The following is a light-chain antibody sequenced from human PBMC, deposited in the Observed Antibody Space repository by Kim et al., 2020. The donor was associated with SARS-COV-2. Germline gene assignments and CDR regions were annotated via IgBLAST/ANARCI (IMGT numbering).Light chain of an antibody. V-gene: IGLV3-19*01. Sequence: SSELTQDPVVSVALGQTVRITCQGASLRSYYATWYQQKPRQAPLLVIYGRDNRPSGIPDRFSGSASGDTASLTITGTQAEDEADFYCQSRDSGGKVLFGGGTKLTVL. CDR3: QSRDSGGKVL. CDR1: SLRSYY. CDR2: GRD. J-gene: IGLJ2*01.